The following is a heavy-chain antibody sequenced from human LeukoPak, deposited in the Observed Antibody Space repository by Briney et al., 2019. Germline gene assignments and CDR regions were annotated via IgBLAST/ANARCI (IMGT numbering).Heavy chain of an antibody. V-gene: IGHV3-23*01. J-gene: IGHJ4*02. CDR2: ISGSGGST. D-gene: IGHD2-15*01. CDR3: ARRGLRVVAAYDY. CDR1: GFTFSSYG. Sequence: HPGGSLRLSCAASGFTFSSYGMSWVRQAPGKGLEWVSSISGSGGSTYYADSVKGRFTISRDNSKSTLYLQMNSLRAEDTAVYYCARRGLRVVAAYDYWGQGTLVTVSS.